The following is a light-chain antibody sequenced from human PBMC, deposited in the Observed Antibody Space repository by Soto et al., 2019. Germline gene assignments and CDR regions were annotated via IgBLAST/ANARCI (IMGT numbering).Light chain of an antibody. V-gene: IGLV2-14*02. J-gene: IGLJ2*01. Sequence: QSALTQPASVSGSPGQSITISCTGTASDVGSYPLVSWYQQRPGKAPKLIIYEVTKRPSGISVRFSGSNSGNTATLTISGTQAMDEADYYCQAWDSSTVVFGGGTKLTVL. CDR1: ASDVGSYPL. CDR2: EVT. CDR3: QAWDSSTVV.